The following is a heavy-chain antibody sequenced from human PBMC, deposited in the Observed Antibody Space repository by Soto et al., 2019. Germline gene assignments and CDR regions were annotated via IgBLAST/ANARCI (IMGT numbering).Heavy chain of an antibody. CDR2: IYYSGST. D-gene: IGHD3-16*01. J-gene: IGHJ4*02. Sequence: SETRSLTSALCGSVISSDYWILIQQPPGKGLEWIGCIYYSGSTNYNPSLKSRVTMSVDMSKNQFSLEVTSVTAADTAVYYCARYNYENNAYSIDYWGQGTLVTVSS. CDR3: ARYNYENNAYSIDY. CDR1: GSVISSDY. V-gene: IGHV4-59*12.